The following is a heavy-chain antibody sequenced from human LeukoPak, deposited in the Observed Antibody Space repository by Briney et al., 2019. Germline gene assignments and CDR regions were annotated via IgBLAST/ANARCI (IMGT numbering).Heavy chain of an antibody. J-gene: IGHJ4*02. D-gene: IGHD3-22*01. CDR1: GFIFRSYW. Sequence: GGSLRLSCAASGFIFRSYWMHWVRQAPGKGPVWVSRINTDGSRTSYADSVKGRFTISRDNAKNTLYLQMTSLRAEDTAVYYCARVRADYDTSGYDYWGQGTLVTVSS. V-gene: IGHV3-74*01. CDR3: ARVRADYDTSGYDY. CDR2: INTDGSRT.